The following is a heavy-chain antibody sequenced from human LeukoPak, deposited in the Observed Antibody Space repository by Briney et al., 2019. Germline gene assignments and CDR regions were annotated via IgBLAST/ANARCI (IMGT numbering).Heavy chain of an antibody. Sequence: GGSLRLSCTASGFIFSNYWMTWVRQAPGKGLEWVANIRGDGNEKQFEDSVKGRFTISRDNAKNSVFLQMNNLRAEDTAVFYCVRNGDYYRLDYWGQGALVTVSS. V-gene: IGHV3-7*01. CDR1: GFIFSNYW. CDR3: VRNGDYYRLDY. D-gene: IGHD3-22*01. CDR2: IRGDGNEK. J-gene: IGHJ4*02.